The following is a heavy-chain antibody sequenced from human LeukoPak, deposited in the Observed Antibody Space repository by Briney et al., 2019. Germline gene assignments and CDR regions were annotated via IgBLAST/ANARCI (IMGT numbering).Heavy chain of an antibody. D-gene: IGHD1-26*01. V-gene: IGHV3-30*02. J-gene: IGHJ6*03. CDR3: AKEGVGANTYHYYYMDV. CDR1: GFTFSSYS. Sequence: GGSLRLSCAASGFTFSSYSMNWVRQAPGKGLKWVAFIRYDGSDKYFADSVKGRFTISRDNSKNTLSLEMNSLRGEDTAVYYCAKEGVGANTYHYYYMDVWGKGTTVTVSS. CDR2: IRYDGSDK.